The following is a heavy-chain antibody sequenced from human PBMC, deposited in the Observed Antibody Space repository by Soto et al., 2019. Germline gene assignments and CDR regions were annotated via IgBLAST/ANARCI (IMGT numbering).Heavy chain of an antibody. Sequence: GGSLRLSCAASGFTFSSYAMSWVRQAPGKGLEWVSAISGSGGSTYYADSVKGRFTISRDNSKNTLYLQMNSLRAEDTAVYYCAKDGGPIWSGYSYNWFDPWGQGTLVTVSS. CDR2: ISGSGGST. CDR3: AKDGGPIWSGYSYNWFDP. D-gene: IGHD3-3*01. V-gene: IGHV3-23*01. J-gene: IGHJ5*02. CDR1: GFTFSSYA.